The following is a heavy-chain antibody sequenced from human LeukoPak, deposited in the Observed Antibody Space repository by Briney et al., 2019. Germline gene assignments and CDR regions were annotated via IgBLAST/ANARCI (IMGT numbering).Heavy chain of an antibody. CDR2: MNPNSGNT. CDR1: GYTCTSYD. D-gene: IGHD3-3*01. V-gene: IGHV1-8*01. Sequence: ASVKVSCKAAGYTCTSYDINWVRQATGQGLEWMGWMNPNSGNTGYAQKFQGRVTMTRNTSISTAYMELSSLRSEDTAVYYCARGRITIFGVVIIRYYFDYWGQGTLVTVSS. CDR3: ARGRITIFGVVIIRYYFDY. J-gene: IGHJ4*02.